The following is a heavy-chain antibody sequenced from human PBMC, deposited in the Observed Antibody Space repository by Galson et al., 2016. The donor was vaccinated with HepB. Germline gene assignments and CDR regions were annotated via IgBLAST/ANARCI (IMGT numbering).Heavy chain of an antibody. CDR2: IYWNDHK. CDR3: ALTGSYQASDGFVI. D-gene: IGHD1-26*01. CDR1: GFSLSTSGVG. Sequence: PALVKPPQTLTLTCAFSGFSLSTSGVGVGWIRQPPGKALEWLALIYWNDHKRYSPSLQIRLTITKDTSKKQVVLTMTNMDPVDTATYFCALTGSYQASDGFVIWGQGTMVTVSS. J-gene: IGHJ3*02. V-gene: IGHV2-5*01.